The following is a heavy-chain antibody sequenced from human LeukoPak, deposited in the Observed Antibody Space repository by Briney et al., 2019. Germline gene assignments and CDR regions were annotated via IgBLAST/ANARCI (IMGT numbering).Heavy chain of an antibody. V-gene: IGHV1-18*01. J-gene: IGHJ4*02. D-gene: IGHD3-9*01. CDR2: ISAYNGNT. CDR3: ARDQDGRYSDWPAHDY. CDR1: GYTFTNYG. Sequence: GASVKVSCKASGYTFTNYGISWVRQAPGQGLEWMGWISAYNGNTNYAQKLQGRVTMTTDTSTSTAYMELRSLRSDDTAVYYCARDQDGRYSDWPAHDYWGQGTLVTVSS.